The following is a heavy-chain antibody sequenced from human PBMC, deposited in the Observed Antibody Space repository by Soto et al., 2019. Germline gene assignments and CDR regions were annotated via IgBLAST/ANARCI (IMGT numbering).Heavy chain of an antibody. Sequence: GGSLRLSCAASGFTFSSYGMHWVRQAPGKGLEWVAVIWYDGSNKYYADSVKGRFTISRDNSKNTLYLQMNSLRAEDTAVYYCAKGLSDYYDSSGYYYAQKIDAFDIWGQGTMVTVSS. D-gene: IGHD3-22*01. V-gene: IGHV3-30*02. CDR1: GFTFSSYG. CDR3: AKGLSDYYDSSGYYYAQKIDAFDI. J-gene: IGHJ3*02. CDR2: IWYDGSNK.